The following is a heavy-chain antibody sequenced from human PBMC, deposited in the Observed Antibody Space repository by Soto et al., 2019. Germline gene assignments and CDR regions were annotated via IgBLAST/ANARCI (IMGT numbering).Heavy chain of an antibody. V-gene: IGHV1-69*06. CDR2: IIPIFGTA. Sequence: GASVKVSCKASGGTFSSYAISWVRQAPGQGLEWMGGIIPIFGTANYAQKFQGRVTITADKSTSTAYMELSSLRSEDTAVYYCARGVFEEAVAGLFDYWGQGTLVTVSS. CDR1: GGTFSSYA. CDR3: ARGVFEEAVAGLFDY. D-gene: IGHD6-19*01. J-gene: IGHJ4*02.